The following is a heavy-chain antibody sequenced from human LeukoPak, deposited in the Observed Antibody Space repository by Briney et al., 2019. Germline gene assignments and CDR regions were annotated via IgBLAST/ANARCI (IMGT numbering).Heavy chain of an antibody. J-gene: IGHJ6*04. CDR1: GYTFTCYY. Sequence: ASVKVSCKASGYTFTCYYMHWVRQAPGQGLEWMGWINPNSGGTNYAQKFQGWVTMTRDTSISTAYMELSRLRSDDTAVYYCATHYGSGSYSGRGYYGMDVWGKGTTVTVSS. V-gene: IGHV1-2*04. CDR3: ATHYGSGSYSGRGYYGMDV. D-gene: IGHD3-10*01. CDR2: INPNSGGT.